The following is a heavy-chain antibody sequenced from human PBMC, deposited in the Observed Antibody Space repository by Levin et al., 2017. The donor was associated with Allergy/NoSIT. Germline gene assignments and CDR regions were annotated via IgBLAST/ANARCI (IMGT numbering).Heavy chain of an antibody. CDR2: ISISGSTI. D-gene: IGHD1-26*01. V-gene: IGHV3-48*03. Sequence: PGRSLRLSCAASGFTFSSYEMNWVRQAPGKGLEWVSYISISGSTIYYADSVKGRFTISRDNAKSSLYLQMNNLRAEDTAIYYCARLVGTTTGYFDYWGQGTLVTISS. CDR3: ARLVGTTTGYFDY. CDR1: GFTFSSYE. J-gene: IGHJ4*02.